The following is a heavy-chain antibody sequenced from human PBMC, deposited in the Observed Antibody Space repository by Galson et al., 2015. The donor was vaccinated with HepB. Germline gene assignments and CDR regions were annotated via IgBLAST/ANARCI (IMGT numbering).Heavy chain of an antibody. CDR3: AREVKEEGTTFLGVALEPSYYMDV. V-gene: IGHV1-69*13. D-gene: IGHD3-3*01. CDR1: GGTFSGYG. Sequence: SVKVSCKASGGTFSGYGLTWVRQAPGQGLEWMGGIFPTFGTSKYAQKFQGRVTFTADEATNTAYMELSSLRPEDTAVYYCAREVKEEGTTFLGVALEPSYYMDVWGRGTTVTVSS. J-gene: IGHJ6*03. CDR2: IFPTFGTS.